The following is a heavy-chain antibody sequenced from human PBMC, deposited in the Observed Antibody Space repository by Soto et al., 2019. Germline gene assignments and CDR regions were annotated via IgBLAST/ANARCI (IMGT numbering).Heavy chain of an antibody. Sequence: QVQLVQSGAEVKKPGASVKVSCKASGYTFTSYGISWVRQAPGQGLEWMGWISAYNGNTNYAQKLHGRVTMTTDTSTSTAYMELRSLRSDDTAVYYCARQDYDILTGYYLAYWGQGTLVTVSS. CDR1: GYTFTSYG. V-gene: IGHV1-18*01. D-gene: IGHD3-9*01. CDR3: ARQDYDILTGYYLAY. CDR2: ISAYNGNT. J-gene: IGHJ4*02.